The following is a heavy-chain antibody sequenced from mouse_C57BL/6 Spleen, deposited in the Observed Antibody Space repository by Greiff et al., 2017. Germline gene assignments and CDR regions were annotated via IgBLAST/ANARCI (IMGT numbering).Heavy chain of an antibody. CDR3: ARDYRWSMDY. J-gene: IGHJ4*01. D-gene: IGHD2-12*01. CDR2: IDPNSGGT. V-gene: IGHV1-72*01. CDR1: GYTFTSYW. Sequence: QVQLKQPGAELVKPGASVKLSCKASGYTFTSYWMHWVKQRPGRGLEWIGRIDPNSGGTKYNEKFKSKATLTVDKPSSTAYMKLSSLTSEDSAVYYCARDYRWSMDYWGQGTSVTVSS.